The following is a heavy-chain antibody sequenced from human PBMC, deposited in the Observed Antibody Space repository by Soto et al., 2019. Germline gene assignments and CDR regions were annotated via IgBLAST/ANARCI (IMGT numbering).Heavy chain of an antibody. Sequence: PSETLSLTCTVSGGSVSSGSYYWSWIRQPPGKGLEWIGYIYYSGSTNYNPSLKSRVTISVDTSKNQFSLKLSSVTAADTAVYYCARDRDDSPESTFDYWGQGTLVTVSS. CDR1: GGSVSSGSYY. V-gene: IGHV4-61*01. D-gene: IGHD3-22*01. CDR2: IYYSGST. J-gene: IGHJ4*02. CDR3: ARDRDDSPESTFDY.